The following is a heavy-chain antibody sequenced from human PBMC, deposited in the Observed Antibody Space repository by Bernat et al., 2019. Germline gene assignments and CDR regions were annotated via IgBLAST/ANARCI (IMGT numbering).Heavy chain of an antibody. CDR3: ARSLVVTNAFDI. V-gene: IGHV2-70*15. D-gene: IGHD3-22*01. CDR2: IDWDDDK. J-gene: IGHJ3*02. Sequence: QATLRESGPALVKPTQTLTLTCTFSGFSLSTSGMRVSWIRQPPGKALEWLARIDWDDDKYYSTSLKTRLAISKDTTKNQVVLTMTNMDPVDTATYYCARSLVVTNAFDIWGQGTMVTVSS. CDR1: GFSLSTSGMR.